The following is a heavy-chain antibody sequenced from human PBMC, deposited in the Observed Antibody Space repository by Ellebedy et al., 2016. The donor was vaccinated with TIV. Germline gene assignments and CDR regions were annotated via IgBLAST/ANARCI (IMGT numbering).Heavy chain of an antibody. J-gene: IGHJ4*02. CDR3: VREEIHGNYAAPPHY. CDR1: GATYINYA. CDR2: VSTYNGAT. Sequence: ASVKVSCKASGATYINYAFNWVRQAPGQGLEWMGWVSTYNGATRYAQNLQGRVTLTTDTFASTAYMEMRNLRSDDTAIYYCVREEIHGNYAAPPHYWGQGTLVTVSS. V-gene: IGHV1-18*01. D-gene: IGHD4-17*01.